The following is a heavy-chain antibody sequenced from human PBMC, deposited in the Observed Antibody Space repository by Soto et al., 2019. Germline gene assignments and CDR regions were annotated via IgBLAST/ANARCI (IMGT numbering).Heavy chain of an antibody. D-gene: IGHD4-17*01. V-gene: IGHV3-30-3*01. CDR2: ISYDGSNK. Sequence: QVRLVESGGGVVQPGRSLRLSCAASGFTFSSYAMHWVRQAPGKGLEWVAVISYDGSNKYYADSVKGRFTISRDNSKNTLYLQMNSLRAEDTAVYYCARSLNYGEPYYYGMDVWGQGTTVTVSS. J-gene: IGHJ6*02. CDR1: GFTFSSYA. CDR3: ARSLNYGEPYYYGMDV.